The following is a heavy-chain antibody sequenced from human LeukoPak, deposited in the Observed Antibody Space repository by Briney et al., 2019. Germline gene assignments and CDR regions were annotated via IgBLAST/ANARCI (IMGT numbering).Heavy chain of an antibody. D-gene: IGHD5-24*01. Sequence: SETLSLTCTVSGGSISSGSYYWSWIRQPAGKGLEWIGRIYTSGSTNYNPSLKSRVTISVDTSKNQFSLKLSSVTAADTAVYYCARQGGYNWDFNYWGQGTLVTVSS. CDR2: IYTSGST. CDR3: ARQGGYNWDFNY. J-gene: IGHJ4*02. V-gene: IGHV4-61*02. CDR1: GGSISSGSYY.